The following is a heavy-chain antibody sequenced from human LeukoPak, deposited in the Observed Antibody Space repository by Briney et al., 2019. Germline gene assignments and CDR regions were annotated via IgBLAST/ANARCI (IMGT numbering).Heavy chain of an antibody. CDR3: AVVGVVVPAATPFEY. J-gene: IGHJ4*02. V-gene: IGHV1-18*01. CDR1: GYTFTSYG. D-gene: IGHD2-2*01. CDR2: ISAYNGNT. Sequence: ASVKVSCKASGYTFTSYGISWVRQAPGQGLEWMGWISAYNGNTNYAQKLQGRVTMTTDTSTSTAYMELRSLRSDDTAVYYCAVVGVVVPAATPFEYWGQGTLVTVSS.